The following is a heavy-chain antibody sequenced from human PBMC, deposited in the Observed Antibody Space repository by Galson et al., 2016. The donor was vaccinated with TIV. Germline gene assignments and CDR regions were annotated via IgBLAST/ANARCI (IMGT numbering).Heavy chain of an antibody. J-gene: IGHJ6*03. Sequence: SVKVPCKASGGSFMNYAVSWVRQAPGQGLEWMGRIIPIFGTGNYAQKFQGRVTITADIFASTAYMELSSLTSDDTAVYYCAGPPTFGNVYHYYMDVWGKGTAVTVSS. D-gene: IGHD1-14*01. CDR1: GGSFMNYA. CDR3: AGPPTFGNVYHYYMDV. V-gene: IGHV1-69*06. CDR2: IIPIFGTG.